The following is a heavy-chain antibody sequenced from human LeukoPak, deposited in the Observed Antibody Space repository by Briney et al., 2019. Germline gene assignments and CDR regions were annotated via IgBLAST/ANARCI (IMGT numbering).Heavy chain of an antibody. CDR2: IKSKTDGGTT. CDR1: GFTFSNAW. CDR3: AAGTGASDFDH. D-gene: IGHD1-1*01. J-gene: IGHJ4*02. Sequence: PGGSLRLSCAASGFTFSNAWMSWVRQAPGKGLEWVGRIKSKTDGGTTDYAAPVKGRFSISRDDSKTTVYLQMNSLKTEDTAVYYCAAGTGASDFDHWGQGTLVTVSS. V-gene: IGHV3-15*01.